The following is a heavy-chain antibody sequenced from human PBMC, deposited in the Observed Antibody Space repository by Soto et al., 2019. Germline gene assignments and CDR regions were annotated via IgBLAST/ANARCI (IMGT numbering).Heavy chain of an antibody. V-gene: IGHV4-30-2*01. D-gene: IGHD3-3*01. CDR1: GASISNGDYS. J-gene: IGHJ4*02. Sequence: PSETLSLTCAVSGASISNGDYSWSWIWQPPGRAPEWIGYIYSSRRSDYNPSLKSRVTISIDRSKNHFSLSLTSATAADAAVYDCATGSEGPFFDYWGQGALVT. CDR2: IYSSRRS. CDR3: ATGSEGPFFDY.